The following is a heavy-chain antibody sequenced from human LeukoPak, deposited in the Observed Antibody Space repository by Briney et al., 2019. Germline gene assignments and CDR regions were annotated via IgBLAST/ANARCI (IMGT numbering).Heavy chain of an antibody. D-gene: IGHD6-19*01. CDR2: ISSSSSYI. V-gene: IGHV3-21*01. Sequence: GGSLRLSCAASGFTFSSYSMNWVRQAPGKGLEWVSSISSSSSYIYYADSVKGRFTISRDNAKNSLYLQMNSLRAEDTAVYYCARESIRSSGWYCFDYWGQGTLVTVSS. CDR1: GFTFSSYS. J-gene: IGHJ4*02. CDR3: ARESIRSSGWYCFDY.